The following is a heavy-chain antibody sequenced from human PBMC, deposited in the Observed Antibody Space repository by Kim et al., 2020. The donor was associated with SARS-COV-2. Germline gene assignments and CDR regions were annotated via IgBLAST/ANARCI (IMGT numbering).Heavy chain of an antibody. D-gene: IGHD6-25*01. V-gene: IGHV3-23*01. CDR2: GGRT. Sequence: GGRTYYADSVKGRFTISRDNSKNTMYLQMNSLRAEDTAVYYCAKDLYSSGYWGQGTLVTVSS. J-gene: IGHJ4*02. CDR3: AKDLYSSGY.